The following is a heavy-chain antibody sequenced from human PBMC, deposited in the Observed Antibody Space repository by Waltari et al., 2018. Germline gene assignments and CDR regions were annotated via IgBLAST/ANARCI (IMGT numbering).Heavy chain of an antibody. CDR3: ARGVRYSSSSRRWFDP. Sequence: TVSSNYMSWVRQAPGKGLEWVSVIYSGGSTYYADSVKGRFTISRDNSKNTLYLQMNSLRAEDTAVYYCARGVRYSSSSRRWFDPWGQGTLVTVSS. V-gene: IGHV3-53*01. J-gene: IGHJ5*02. CDR1: TVSSNY. D-gene: IGHD6-6*01. CDR2: IYSGGST.